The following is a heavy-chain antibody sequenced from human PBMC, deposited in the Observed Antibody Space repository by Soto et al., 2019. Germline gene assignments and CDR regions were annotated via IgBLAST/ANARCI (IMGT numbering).Heavy chain of an antibody. J-gene: IGHJ6*02. CDR2: ISYDGSNK. CDR3: AKDRSRAHYYYGMDV. V-gene: IGHV3-30*18. CDR1: GFTFSSYG. Sequence: QVQLVESGGGVVQPGRSLRLSCAASGFTFSSYGMHWVRQAPGKGLEWVAVISYDGSNKYYADSVKGRFTISRDNSKNTLYLQMTSLRAEDTAVYYCAKDRSRAHYYYGMDVWGQGTTVTVSS. D-gene: IGHD3-10*01.